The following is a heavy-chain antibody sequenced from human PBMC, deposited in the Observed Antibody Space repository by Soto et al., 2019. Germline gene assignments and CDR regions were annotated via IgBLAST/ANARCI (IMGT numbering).Heavy chain of an antibody. D-gene: IGHD2-15*01. V-gene: IGHV1-3*01. Sequence: VKRYCKTSGYTYTIYTMNWVRQATGQRLEWMGRINPDNGNTKSSQKFQDRVIITRDTSASTAYMDLSSLRSEDTAVYYCARGIATGQLDPWGQGSLV. CDR3: ARGIATGQLDP. CDR1: GYTYTIYT. J-gene: IGHJ5*02. CDR2: INPDNGNT.